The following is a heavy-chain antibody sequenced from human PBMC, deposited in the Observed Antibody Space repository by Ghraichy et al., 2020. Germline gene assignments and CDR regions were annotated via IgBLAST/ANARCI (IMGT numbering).Heavy chain of an antibody. CDR2: VYHSGST. CDR1: GGSISSTNW. Sequence: SETLSLTCAVSGGSISSTNWWTWVRQPPGKGLEWIGEVYHSGSTNYNPSLQSRVTISQDKSKNQLSLKLNSVTAAATAVYYCARERAYDFWSGYRYFDHWGQGMLVTVSS. V-gene: IGHV4-4*02. D-gene: IGHD3-3*01. CDR3: ARERAYDFWSGYRYFDH. J-gene: IGHJ4*02.